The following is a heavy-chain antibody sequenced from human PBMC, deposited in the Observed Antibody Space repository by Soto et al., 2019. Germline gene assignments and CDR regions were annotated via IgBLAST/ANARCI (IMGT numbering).Heavy chain of an antibody. CDR3: ARGTNFERSRVEA. V-gene: IGHV4-34*01. CDR1: GGSFSGYY. D-gene: IGHD1-1*01. J-gene: IGHJ5*02. CDR2: INHSGST. Sequence: SETLSLTCAVYGGSFSGYYWSWIRQPPGKGLEWIGEINHSGSTNYNPSLKSRVTISVDTSKNQFSLKLSSVTAADTAVYYCARGTNFERSRVEAWGQRTRVTVSA.